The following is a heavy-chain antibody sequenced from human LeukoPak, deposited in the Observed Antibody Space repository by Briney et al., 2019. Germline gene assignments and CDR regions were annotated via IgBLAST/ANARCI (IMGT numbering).Heavy chain of an antibody. CDR1: GFTFSSYA. J-gene: IGHJ4*02. V-gene: IGHV3-23*01. D-gene: IGHD3-3*01. Sequence: GGSPRLSCAASGFTFSSYAMSWVRQAPGKGLEWVSAISGSGGSTYYADSVKGRFTISRDNAKNSLYLQMNSLRAEDTAVYYCARGDYDFWSGPTGGYFDYWGQGTLVTVSS. CDR3: ARGDYDFWSGPTGGYFDY. CDR2: ISGSGGST.